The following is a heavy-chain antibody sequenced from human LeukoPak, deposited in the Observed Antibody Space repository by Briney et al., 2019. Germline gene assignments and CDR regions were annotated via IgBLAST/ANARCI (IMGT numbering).Heavy chain of an antibody. CDR3: ARVNVSGGTAMVFYYYYYYMDV. CDR2: ITSNGNSV. D-gene: IGHD5-18*01. J-gene: IGHJ6*03. CDR1: GFTFSDYY. V-gene: IGHV3-11*01. Sequence: PGGSLRLSCAASGFTFSDYYMGWIRQAPGKGLEWISYITSNGNSVYYAASVKGRFTISRDNAKNSLYLQMNSLRAEDTALYYCARVNVSGGTAMVFYYYYYYMDVWGKGTTVTVSS.